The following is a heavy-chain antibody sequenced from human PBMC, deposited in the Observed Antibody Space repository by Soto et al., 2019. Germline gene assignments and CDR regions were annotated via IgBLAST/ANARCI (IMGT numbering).Heavy chain of an antibody. CDR3: PTGRYGARDAFAI. V-gene: IGHV1-24*01. Sequence: ASVKVSCKVSGYTLTELSMHWVRQAPGKGLEWMGGFDPADGETIYAQKFQGRVTMTEDTSTDTAYMQLSSLRYAKTAAYYTPTGRYGARDAFAIWGQGTMATASS. D-gene: IGHD5-18*01. CDR2: FDPADGET. J-gene: IGHJ3*02. CDR1: GYTLTELS.